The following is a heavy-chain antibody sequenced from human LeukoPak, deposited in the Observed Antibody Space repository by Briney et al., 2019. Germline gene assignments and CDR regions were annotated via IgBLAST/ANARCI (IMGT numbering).Heavy chain of an antibody. CDR2: INSDGSST. Sequence: QAGGSLRLSCAASGFTFSSYWMHWVRQAPGKGLVWVSRINSDGSSTSYADSVKGRFTISRDNSKNTLYLQMNSLRAEDTAVYYCARAGPSSSWHQFDYWGQGTLVTVSS. J-gene: IGHJ4*01. CDR1: GFTFSSYW. CDR3: ARAGPSSSWHQFDY. D-gene: IGHD6-13*01. V-gene: IGHV3-74*01.